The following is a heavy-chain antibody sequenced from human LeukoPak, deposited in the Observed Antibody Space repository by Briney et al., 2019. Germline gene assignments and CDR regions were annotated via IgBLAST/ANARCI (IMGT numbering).Heavy chain of an antibody. Sequence: GGSLRLSCAASGSTFSSYAMSWVRQAPGKGLEWVSAISGSGGSTYYADSVKGRFTISRDNSKNTLYLQMNSLRAEDTAVYYCAKGLGGELTLDYWGQGTLVTVSS. CDR2: ISGSGGST. D-gene: IGHD1-26*01. CDR3: AKGLGGELTLDY. CDR1: GSTFSSYA. V-gene: IGHV3-23*01. J-gene: IGHJ4*02.